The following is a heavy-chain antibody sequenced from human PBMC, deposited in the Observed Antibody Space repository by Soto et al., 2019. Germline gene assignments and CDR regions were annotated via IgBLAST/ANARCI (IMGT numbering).Heavy chain of an antibody. CDR2: ISGSGATS. Sequence: QLLESGGGLVQPGGSLRLSCTASGFNFNNQAMSWIRQAPGKGLEWVSTISGSGATSLYADSVKGRFTIIKDSSQAYLDLKSLRVEDSATYYCAKTETMVVVTVQPRWFDSWGRGTLVTVS. J-gene: IGHJ5*01. V-gene: IGHV3-23*01. D-gene: IGHD2-21*02. CDR1: GFNFNNQA. CDR3: AKTETMVVVTVQPRWFDS.